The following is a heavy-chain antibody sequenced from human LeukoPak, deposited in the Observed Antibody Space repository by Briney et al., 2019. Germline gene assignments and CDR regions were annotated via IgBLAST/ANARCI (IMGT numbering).Heavy chain of an antibody. CDR3: AREDGDYVYRHDQ. J-gene: IGHJ5*02. D-gene: IGHD4-17*01. V-gene: IGHV1-2*02. CDR2: INPNSGGT. CDR1: GYIFTGYY. Sequence: GASVKVSCKASGYIFTGYYMHWVRQAPGQGLEWMGWINPNSGGTNYAQKFQGRVTMTRDTSISTAYMELKRLRSDDTAVYYCAREDGDYVYRHDQWGQGTLVTVSS.